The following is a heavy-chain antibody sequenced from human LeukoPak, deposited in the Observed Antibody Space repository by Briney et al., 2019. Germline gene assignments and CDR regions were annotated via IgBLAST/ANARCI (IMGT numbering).Heavy chain of an antibody. Sequence: GGSLSLSCAASGFMFSDFYMSWIRQAPGKGLEWGSCSSSSGRDIAYAGSVKGRFTISRDNAKNSLYLQMNSLRAEDAGVYYCASGRSSFEYWGQGTLVTVSS. CDR3: ASGRSSFEY. CDR2: SSSSGRDI. J-gene: IGHJ4*02. V-gene: IGHV3-11*01. D-gene: IGHD6-6*01. CDR1: GFMFSDFY.